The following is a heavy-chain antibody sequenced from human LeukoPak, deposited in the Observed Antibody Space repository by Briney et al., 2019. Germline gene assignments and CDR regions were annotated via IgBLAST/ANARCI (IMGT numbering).Heavy chain of an antibody. J-gene: IGHJ6*02. CDR3: ARGGGPKFGYYYGMDV. D-gene: IGHD3-10*01. CDR2: MKQDGSEK. V-gene: IGHV3-7*04. CDR1: GFSFSDYW. Sequence: GGSLRLSCAAFGFSFSDYWMSWVRQAPGKGLEWVANMKQDGSEKYYVHSVKGRFTISRDNAKNTLYLQLNSLRAEDTAVYYCARGGGPKFGYYYGMDVWGQGTTVTVSS.